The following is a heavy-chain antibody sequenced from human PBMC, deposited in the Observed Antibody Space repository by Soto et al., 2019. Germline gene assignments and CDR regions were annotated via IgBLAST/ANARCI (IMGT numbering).Heavy chain of an antibody. V-gene: IGHV1-8*01. D-gene: IGHD3-16*01. Sequence: GASVKVSCKASGYTFTSYDINWVRQAPGQGLEWMGWMNPNSNNTDYAQKFQGRVSMTRNTSIRTAYMELTSLRSEDTAMYYCAMVDVYVTPSPQDVWGQGTTVTVSS. J-gene: IGHJ6*02. CDR3: AMVDVYVTPSPQDV. CDR1: GYTFTSYD. CDR2: MNPNSNNT.